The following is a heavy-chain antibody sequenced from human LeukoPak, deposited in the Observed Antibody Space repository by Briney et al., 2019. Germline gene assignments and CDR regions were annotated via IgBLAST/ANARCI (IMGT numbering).Heavy chain of an antibody. D-gene: IGHD3-3*01. CDR3: ARGAYYDFWSGSWFDP. V-gene: IGHV4-39*01. CDR1: GGSISSSSYY. Sequence: SETLSLTCTVSGGSISSSSYYWGWIRQPPGTGLEWIGSIYYSGSTYYNPSLKSRVTISVDTSKNQFSLELSSVTAADTAVYYCARGAYYDFWSGSWFDPWGQGTLVTVSS. CDR2: IYYSGST. J-gene: IGHJ5*02.